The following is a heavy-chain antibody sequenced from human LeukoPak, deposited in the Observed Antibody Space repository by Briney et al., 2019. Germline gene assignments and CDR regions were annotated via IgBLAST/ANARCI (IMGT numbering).Heavy chain of an antibody. V-gene: IGHV7-4-1*02. CDR3: ASQFYGPGTDYGMDV. D-gene: IGHD3-10*01. J-gene: IGHJ6*02. CDR1: GYTFTSYA. CDR2: INTNTGNR. Sequence: ASVKVSCKASGYTFTSYAMNWVRQAPGQGLEWMGWINTNTGNRTYAQGFTGRFVFSLDTSVSTAYLQISSLKAEDTAVYHCASQFYGPGTDYGMDVWGQGTTVTVSS.